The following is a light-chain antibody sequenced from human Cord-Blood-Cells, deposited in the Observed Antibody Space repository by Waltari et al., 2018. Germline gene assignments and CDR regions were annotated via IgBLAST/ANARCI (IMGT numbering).Light chain of an antibody. CDR1: QSISSY. J-gene: IGKJ2*01. CDR2: AAS. Sequence: DIQMTQSPSSLSASVGDRVTITCRASQSISSYLNWYQQKPGKAPKLLIYAASSLQSGFPSRFSGIGSGTDFTLTISRLQPEDFATYYCQQSYSTPYTFGQGTKLEIK. CDR3: QQSYSTPYT. V-gene: IGKV1-39*01.